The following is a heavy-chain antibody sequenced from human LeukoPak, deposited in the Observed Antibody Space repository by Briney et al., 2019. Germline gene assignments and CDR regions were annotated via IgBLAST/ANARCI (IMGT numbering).Heavy chain of an antibody. V-gene: IGHV1-24*01. CDR2: FDPEDGET. CDR3: ATDRTTVNNVGGY. Sequence: GASVKVSCKASGYTFTGYYMHWVRQAPGKGLEWMGGFDPEDGETIYAQKFQGRVTMTEDTSTDTAYMELSSLRSEDTAVYYCATDRTTVNNVGGYWGQGTLVTVSS. CDR1: GYTFTGYY. J-gene: IGHJ4*02. D-gene: IGHD4-17*01.